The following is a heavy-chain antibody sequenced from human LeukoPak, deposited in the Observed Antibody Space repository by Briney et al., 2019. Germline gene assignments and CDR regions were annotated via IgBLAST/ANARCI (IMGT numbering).Heavy chain of an antibody. D-gene: IGHD3-16*01. CDR1: GFTFSDHY. Sequence: AGGSLRLSCAASGFTFSDHYMSWIRQAPGEGLEGVSTIKGIGPTTYYADSVKGRFTISRDNAKNSLFLQMSSLRADDTAIYYCARAGELSYIDGWGKGRAVTVSS. CDR2: IKGIGPTT. CDR3: ARAGELSYIDG. J-gene: IGHJ6*04. V-gene: IGHV3-11*04.